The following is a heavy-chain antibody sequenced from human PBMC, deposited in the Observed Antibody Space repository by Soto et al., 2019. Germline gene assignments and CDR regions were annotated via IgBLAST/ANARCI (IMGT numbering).Heavy chain of an antibody. CDR2: TYYRSRWYN. Sequence: SQTLSLTCVISGDSVSSNSAAWNWIRQSPSRGLEWLGGTYYRSRWYNDYAVSVRSRITVNADTSKNQFSLHLNSVTPEDTAVYYCAGTGSLQWYYMDVWDKGTTVTVSS. CDR1: GDSVSSNSAA. V-gene: IGHV6-1*01. D-gene: IGHD1-7*01. CDR3: AGTGSLQWYYMDV. J-gene: IGHJ6*03.